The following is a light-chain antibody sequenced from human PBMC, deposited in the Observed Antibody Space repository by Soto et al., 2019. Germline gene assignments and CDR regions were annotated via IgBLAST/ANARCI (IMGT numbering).Light chain of an antibody. Sequence: QSVLTQPPSASGTPGQRVTISCSGSSSNIGTNYVYWYQQLPGTAPKLLIYRNNQRSSGVPDRFSGSKSGTSASLAISGLRSEHETDYYCAVCDESLSGPVFGGGTKLTVL. CDR3: AVCDESLSGPV. V-gene: IGLV1-47*01. CDR2: RNN. CDR1: SSNIGTNY. J-gene: IGLJ3*02.